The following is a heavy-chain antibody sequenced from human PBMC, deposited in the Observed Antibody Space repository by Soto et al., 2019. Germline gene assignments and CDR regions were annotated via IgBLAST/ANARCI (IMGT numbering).Heavy chain of an antibody. CDR1: GFTLSSYS. J-gene: IGHJ4*02. CDR2: ISCAGTSP. V-gene: IGHV3-30-3*01. CDR3: AIGPGNDGNEYYNFAS. Sequence: QVQLVESGGGVVQPGMSLRLSWAASGFTLSSYSMHWVLQAPGKGLECVAGISCAGTSPYYAEAVRCRFTISRDNSKDTVYLQLNSLGTEDQAVYHFAIGPGNDGNEYYNFASWGQGTLVTVSS. D-gene: IGHD3-10*01.